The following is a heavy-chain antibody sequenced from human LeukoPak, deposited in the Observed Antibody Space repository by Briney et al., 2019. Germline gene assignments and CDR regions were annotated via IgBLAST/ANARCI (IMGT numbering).Heavy chain of an antibody. CDR2: IYYSGST. J-gene: IGHJ4*02. CDR1: GGSISSYY. CDR3: ARDLLGGMDY. D-gene: IGHD1-14*01. V-gene: IGHV4-59*01. Sequence: SETLSLTCTLSGGSISSYYWSWIRQPPGKGLEWIGYIYYSGSTNYNPSLKSRVTISVDTSKNQFSLKLSSVTAADTAVYYCARDLLGGMDYWGQGTLVTVSS.